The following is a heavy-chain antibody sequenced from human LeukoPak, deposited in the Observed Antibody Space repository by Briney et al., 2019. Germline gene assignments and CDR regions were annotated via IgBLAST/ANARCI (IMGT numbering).Heavy chain of an antibody. J-gene: IGHJ6*02. V-gene: IGHV4-59*01. D-gene: IGHD6-13*01. Sequence: SETLSLTCTVSGGSFSNYFWSWIRQPPGKGLEWIGCIYYTGSTNYNPSLKSRVTISVDTSKSQFSLKVSSVTTADTAVYYCARDRLAAAGNYYYYGMDVWGQGTTVTVSS. CDR2: IYYTGST. CDR1: GGSFSNYF. CDR3: ARDRLAAAGNYYYYGMDV.